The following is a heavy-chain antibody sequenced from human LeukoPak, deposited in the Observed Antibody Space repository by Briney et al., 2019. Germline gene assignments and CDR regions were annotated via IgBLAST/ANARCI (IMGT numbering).Heavy chain of an antibody. V-gene: IGHV4-30-4*08. CDR3: ARDSPVVPAAIGMVGWFDP. CDR1: GGSISSGDYY. D-gene: IGHD2-2*01. J-gene: IGHJ5*02. Sequence: SETLSLTCTVSGGSISSGDYYWRWIRQPPGKGLEWIGYIYYSGSTYYNPSLKSRVTISVDTSKNQFSLKLSSVTAADTAVYYCARDSPVVPAAIGMVGWFDPWGQGTLVTVSS. CDR2: IYYSGST.